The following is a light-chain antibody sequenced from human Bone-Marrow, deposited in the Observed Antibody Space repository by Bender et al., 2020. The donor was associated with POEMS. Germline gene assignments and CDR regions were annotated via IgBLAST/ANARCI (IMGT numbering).Light chain of an antibody. CDR3: SSYTRSSTWV. CDR1: STDVGSYNR. CDR2: DVS. J-gene: IGLJ3*02. V-gene: IGLV2-18*02. Sequence: QSALTQPPSVSGSPGQSVTISCTGTSTDVGSYNRVSWYQQPPGTAPKLLIYDVSKRPSGVPDRFSGSKSGNSASLTISGLQAEDEADYYCSSYTRSSTWVFGGGTKLTVL.